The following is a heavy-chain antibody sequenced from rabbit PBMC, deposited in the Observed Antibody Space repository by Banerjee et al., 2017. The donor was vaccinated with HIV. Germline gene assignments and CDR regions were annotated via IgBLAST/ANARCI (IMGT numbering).Heavy chain of an antibody. CDR1: GFSFSSGYW. Sequence: QEQLEESGGDLVKPEGSLTLTCTASGFSFSSGYWMCWVRQAPGKGLEWIGCIGIGSGTTYYASWAKGRFTITKASWTTVTLQMTSLTAADTATYLCARDLGGSIHLWGPGTLVTVS. CDR2: IGIGSGTT. D-gene: IGHD4-2*01. J-gene: IGHJ4*01. CDR3: ARDLGGSIHL. V-gene: IGHV1S45*01.